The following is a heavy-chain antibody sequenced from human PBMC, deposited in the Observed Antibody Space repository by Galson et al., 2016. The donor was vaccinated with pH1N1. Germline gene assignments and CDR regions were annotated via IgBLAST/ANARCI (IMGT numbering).Heavy chain of an antibody. CDR1: GFTFSSFG. J-gene: IGHJ4*02. CDR3: AKESGEDWSGSKRYSFDY. V-gene: IGHV3-30*18. D-gene: IGHD3-3*01. Sequence: SLRLSCAASGFTFSSFGMHWVRQAPGKGLEWMAVISYDGSVEYYGDSVKGRFSISRDNSKNTLYLQMNSLRPEDTAVYYCAKESGEDWSGSKRYSFDYWGQGALATVSS. CDR2: ISYDGSVE.